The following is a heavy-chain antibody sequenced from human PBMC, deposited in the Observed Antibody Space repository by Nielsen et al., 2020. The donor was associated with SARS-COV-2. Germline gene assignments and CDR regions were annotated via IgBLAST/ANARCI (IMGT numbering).Heavy chain of an antibody. Sequence: SETLSLTCTVSGGSISSGHSYWSWVRQPAGKRLEWIGRIYSTGTINYNPSLTSRVTISVDTSKNQFSLKVSSVTAADTGIYYCARDVDTALGYYFDYWGQGTLVTVSS. J-gene: IGHJ4*02. CDR3: ARDVDTALGYYFDY. V-gene: IGHV4-61*02. D-gene: IGHD5-18*01. CDR2: IYSTGTI. CDR1: GGSISSGHSY.